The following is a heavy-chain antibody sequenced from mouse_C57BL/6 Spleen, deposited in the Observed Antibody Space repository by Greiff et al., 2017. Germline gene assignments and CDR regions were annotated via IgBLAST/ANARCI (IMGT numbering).Heavy chain of an antibody. Sequence: QVQLQQSGAELMKPGASVKLSCKATGYTFTGYWIEWVKQRPGHGLEWIGEILPGSGSTNYNEKFKGKATFTADTSSNTAYMQLSSLTTEDSAIYYCASPITTVVPSYWGQGTSVTVSS. J-gene: IGHJ4*01. CDR1: GYTFTGYW. CDR3: ASPITTVVPSY. D-gene: IGHD1-1*01. V-gene: IGHV1-9*01. CDR2: ILPGSGST.